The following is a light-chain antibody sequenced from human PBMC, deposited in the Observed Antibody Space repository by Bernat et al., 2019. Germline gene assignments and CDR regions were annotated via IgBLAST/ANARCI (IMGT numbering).Light chain of an antibody. CDR3: QQYADSPPT. J-gene: IGKJ1*01. CDR2: DAF. CDR1: QSVHCGY. Sequence: EIVLTQSPGTLSLSPGERATLSCRASQSVHCGYVAWYQQKPGQAPRLLMYDAFIRATGIPDRFSGSGSGTDFTLTISRLEPEDFAVYHCQQYADSPPTFGQGTKVEIK. V-gene: IGKV3-20*01.